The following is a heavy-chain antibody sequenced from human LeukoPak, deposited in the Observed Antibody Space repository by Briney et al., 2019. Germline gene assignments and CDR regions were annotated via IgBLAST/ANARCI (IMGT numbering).Heavy chain of an antibody. J-gene: IGHJ6*03. CDR3: ARDFSSSSTVYYYYYMDV. Sequence: SETLSLTCTVSGGSISSSSYYWGWIRQPPGKGLEWIGSIYYSGTTYYSPSLKSRVTISLDTSKNQFSLKLSSVTAADTAIYYCARDFSSSSTVYYYYYMDVWGKGTTVTVSS. CDR1: GGSISSSSYY. V-gene: IGHV4-39*07. D-gene: IGHD6-6*01. CDR2: IYYSGTT.